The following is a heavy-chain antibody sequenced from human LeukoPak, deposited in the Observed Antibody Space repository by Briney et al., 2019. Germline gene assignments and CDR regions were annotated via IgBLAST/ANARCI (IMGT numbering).Heavy chain of an antibody. CDR2: ISGRSGTI. D-gene: IGHD6-19*01. CDR3: ARAEWLLGAFDI. CDR1: AFTISHYG. Sequence: GGSLRLSCAASAFTISHYGVIWVRQAPGKGLEWVSYISGRSGTISYTDSVKGRFTISRDNAKNSLYLQMNSLRAEDTAVYYCARAEWLLGAFDIWGQGTMVTVSS. J-gene: IGHJ3*02. V-gene: IGHV3-48*04.